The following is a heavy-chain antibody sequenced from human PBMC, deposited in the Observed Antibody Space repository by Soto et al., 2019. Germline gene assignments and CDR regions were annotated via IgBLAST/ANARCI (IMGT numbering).Heavy chain of an antibody. Sequence: SETLSLTCTVSGGSITINTHYWGWIRQPPGKGLEWLASIYSSGRTYYNPPLKSQLTISIDTSKNQVSLELSTMTAADAAVYFWARLVGNSGVGVFDYGGREPRATV. J-gene: IGHJ4*02. D-gene: IGHD3-16*01. CDR1: GGSITINTHY. CDR3: ARLVGNSGVGVFDY. V-gene: IGHV4-39*01. CDR2: IYSSGRT.